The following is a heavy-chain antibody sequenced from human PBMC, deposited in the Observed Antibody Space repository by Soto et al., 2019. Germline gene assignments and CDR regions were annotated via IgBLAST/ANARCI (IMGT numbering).Heavy chain of an antibody. CDR1: GFTFSSYS. V-gene: IGHV3-21*01. CDR2: ISSSSSYI. D-gene: IGHD2-8*01. J-gene: IGHJ3*02. CDR3: AGVSSSVTLDAFGI. Sequence: EVQLVESGGGLVKPGGSLRLSCAASGFTFSSYSMNWVRQAPGKGLEWVSSISSSSSYIYYADSVKGRVTKSRDNDNNSLDLQMNGLRAVDVGVEFCAGVSSSVTLDAFGIWGRGTMVTVST.